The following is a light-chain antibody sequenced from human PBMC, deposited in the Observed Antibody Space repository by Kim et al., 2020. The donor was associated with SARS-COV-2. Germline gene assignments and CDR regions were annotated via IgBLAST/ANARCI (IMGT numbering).Light chain of an antibody. CDR1: SLRRYY. CDR3: NSRDTNNNVI. V-gene: IGLV3-19*01. Sequence: VAVGQTVKITCQGDSLRRYYATWYQQKPGEAPIVVIYGKNNRPSGIPERFSGSSSGNTASLTITATQAGDEADYYCNSRDTNNNVIFGGGTKLTVL. CDR2: GKN. J-gene: IGLJ2*01.